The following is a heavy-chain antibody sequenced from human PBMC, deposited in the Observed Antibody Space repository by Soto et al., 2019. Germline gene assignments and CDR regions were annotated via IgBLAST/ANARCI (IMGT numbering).Heavy chain of an antibody. V-gene: IGHV1-58*01. J-gene: IGHJ6*02. CDR1: GFTFTSSA. D-gene: IGHD2-15*01. CDR3: AASPEVVVVVAATPDYYYGMDV. Sequence: QMPLVQSGPEVKKPGTSVKVSCKASGFTFTSSAVQWVRQARGQRLEWIGWIVVGSGNTNYAQKFQERVTITRDMSTSTAYMELSSLRSEDTAVYYCAASPEVVVVVAATPDYYYGMDVWGQGTTVTVSS. CDR2: IVVGSGNT.